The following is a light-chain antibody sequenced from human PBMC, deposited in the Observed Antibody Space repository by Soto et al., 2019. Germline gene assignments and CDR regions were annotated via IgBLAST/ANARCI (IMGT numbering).Light chain of an antibody. CDR3: QHYDAYSRT. V-gene: IGKV1-5*03. J-gene: IGKJ1*01. Sequence: DIQMTQSPSTMSASIGDRVTITCRASQSIDSWLAWYQQKPGKAPKLLIYKASSLQSGVPSRFSGSGSGTEFTLTISGLQPDDFATYYCQHYDAYSRTFGQGTKVDVK. CDR1: QSIDSW. CDR2: KAS.